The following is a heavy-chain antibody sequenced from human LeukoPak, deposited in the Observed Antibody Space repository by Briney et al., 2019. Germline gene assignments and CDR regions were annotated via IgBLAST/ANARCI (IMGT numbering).Heavy chain of an antibody. J-gene: IGHJ4*02. Sequence: SETLSLTCTVSGVAISDYYWGWIRQPPGKGLEWIGYIFHSGSPNSNPSLKSRLTISIDTSKNQFSLKMTSVTAADTAMYYCARLNEVDYGDFDCWGQGTLVTVSS. CDR2: IFHSGSP. D-gene: IGHD4-17*01. V-gene: IGHV4-59*01. CDR1: GVAISDYY. CDR3: ARLNEVDYGDFDC.